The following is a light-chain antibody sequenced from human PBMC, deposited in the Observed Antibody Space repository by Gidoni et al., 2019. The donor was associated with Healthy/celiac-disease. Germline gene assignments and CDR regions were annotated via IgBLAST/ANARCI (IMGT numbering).Light chain of an antibody. V-gene: IGKV3-20*01. CDR1: QSVSRSY. J-gene: IGKJ1*01. CDR2: GAS. CDR3: QQYGSSPET. Sequence: EIVLTQSPGTLSLSPGERATLSCRASQSVSRSYLAWYQQKPGQAPRLLIYGASSRATGIPDRFSGSGSGTDFTLTISRLEPEDFAVYYCQQYGSSPETFGQWIKVEIK.